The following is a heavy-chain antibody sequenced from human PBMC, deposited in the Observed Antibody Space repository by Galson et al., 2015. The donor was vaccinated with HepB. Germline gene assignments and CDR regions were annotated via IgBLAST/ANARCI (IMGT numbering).Heavy chain of an antibody. J-gene: IGHJ4*02. V-gene: IGHV4-30-4*01. Sequence: TLSLTCTVSGGSISSGDYYWSWIRQPPGKGLEWIGYIYYSGSTYYNPSLKSRVTISVDTSKNQFSLKLSSVTAADTAVYYCARGQRFLRRPIISVDWGQGTLVTVSS. D-gene: IGHD3-9*01. CDR2: IYYSGST. CDR1: GGSISSGDYY. CDR3: ARGQRFLRRPIISVD.